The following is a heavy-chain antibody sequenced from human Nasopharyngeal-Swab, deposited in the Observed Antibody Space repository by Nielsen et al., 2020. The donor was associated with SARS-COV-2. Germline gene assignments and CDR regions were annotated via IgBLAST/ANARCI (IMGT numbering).Heavy chain of an antibody. CDR1: GFTFSSYG. Sequence: GGSLRLSCAASGFTFSSYGMHWVRQAPGKGLEWVAVISYDGSNKYYADFVKGRFTISRDNSKNTLYLQMNSLRAEDTAVYYCARAIRGYSSYYFDYWGQGTLVTVSS. J-gene: IGHJ4*02. CDR2: ISYDGSNK. V-gene: IGHV3-30*03. CDR3: ARAIRGYSSYYFDY. D-gene: IGHD5-18*01.